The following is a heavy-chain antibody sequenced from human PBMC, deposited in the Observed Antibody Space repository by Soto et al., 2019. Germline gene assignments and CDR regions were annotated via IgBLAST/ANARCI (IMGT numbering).Heavy chain of an antibody. V-gene: IGHV4-30-4*01. CDR3: ARAGHVGAARSCCHTF. Sequence: QVQLQESGPGLVKPSQTLSLTCTVSGGSISSGFFFWSWLRQTPGKGLEWIGYTFHTGATHFNGSLESPLSMSVDTSKNQFSMRLASVTAADTAVYYCARAGHVGAARSCCHTFWGQGVPVTVSS. J-gene: IGHJ4*02. D-gene: IGHD1-26*01. CDR2: TFHTGAT. CDR1: GGSISSGFFF.